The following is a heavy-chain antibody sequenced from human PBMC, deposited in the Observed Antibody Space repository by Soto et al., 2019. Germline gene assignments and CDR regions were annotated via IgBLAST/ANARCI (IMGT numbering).Heavy chain of an antibody. CDR2: ISAYNGNT. V-gene: IGHV1-18*01. J-gene: IGHJ5*02. Sequence: GASVKVSCKASGYTFTSYGISWVRQAPGQGLEWMGWISAYNGNTNYAQKLQGRVTMTTDTSTSTAYMELRSLRSDDTAVYYCARYLERRLRLHNWFDPWGQGTLVTVSS. D-gene: IGHD1-1*01. CDR1: GYTFTSYG. CDR3: ARYLERRLRLHNWFDP.